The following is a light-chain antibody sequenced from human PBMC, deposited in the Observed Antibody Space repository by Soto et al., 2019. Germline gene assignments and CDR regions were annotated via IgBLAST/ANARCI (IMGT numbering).Light chain of an antibody. CDR2: AAS. CDR1: QSISSY. J-gene: IGKJ5*01. V-gene: IGKV1-39*01. CDR3: LQGYSTSIS. Sequence: DIQMTQSPSSLSASVGDRVTITCRASQSISSYLDWYQQKPGKAPKLLIYAASSLQSAVPSRFSCSGSWTDFTLTISSLQPEDFAPYYYLQGYSTSISSGQGTRLDIK.